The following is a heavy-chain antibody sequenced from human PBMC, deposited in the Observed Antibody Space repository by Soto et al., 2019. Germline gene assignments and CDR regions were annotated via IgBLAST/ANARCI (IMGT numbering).Heavy chain of an antibody. J-gene: IGHJ6*03. Sequence: GGSLRLSCAASGFTFSSYGMHWVRQAPGKGLEWVAVISYDGSNKYYADSVKGRFTISRDNSKNTLYLQMNSLRAEDTAVYYCAKDHKDIVVVPAAQDGYYYYYYMDVWGKGTTVTVSS. CDR2: ISYDGSNK. CDR1: GFTFSSYG. V-gene: IGHV3-30*18. D-gene: IGHD2-2*01. CDR3: AKDHKDIVVVPAAQDGYYYYYYMDV.